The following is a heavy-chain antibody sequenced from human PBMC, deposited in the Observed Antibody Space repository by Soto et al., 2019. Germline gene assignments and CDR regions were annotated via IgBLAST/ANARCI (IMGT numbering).Heavy chain of an antibody. J-gene: IGHJ3*02. CDR3: ARAVGYSYAFDI. V-gene: IGHV1-18*04. CDR2: ISAYNGNT. D-gene: IGHD2-15*01. Sequence: ASVKVSCKASGYTFTSYYMHWVRQAPGQGLEWMGWISAYNGNTNYAQNLQGRVTMTTDTSTSTAYMELRSLRSDDTAVYYCARAVGYSYAFDIWGQGTLVTVSS. CDR1: GYTFTSYY.